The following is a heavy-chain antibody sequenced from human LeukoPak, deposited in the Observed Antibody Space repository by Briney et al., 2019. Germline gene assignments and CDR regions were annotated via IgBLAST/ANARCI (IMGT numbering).Heavy chain of an antibody. D-gene: IGHD3-10*01. CDR1: GFTFSTYW. J-gene: IGHJ4*02. CDR3: AKLAKYFYGSETYYFFEH. V-gene: IGHV3-7*01. CDR2: IKQDGSEQ. Sequence: GGSLRLSCAASGFTFSTYWMIWVRQAPGKGLEWVANIKQDGSEQYYVDSVKGRFTISRDNAKNSLYLQMNRLRAEDTAVYYCAKLAKYFYGSETYYFFEHWGQGTPVTASS.